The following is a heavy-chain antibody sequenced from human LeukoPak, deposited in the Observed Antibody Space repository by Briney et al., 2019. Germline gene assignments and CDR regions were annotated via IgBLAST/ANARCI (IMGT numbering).Heavy chain of an antibody. CDR3: ARVHYDFWSGYYGY. CDR1: GFTFSSYW. V-gene: IGHV3-7*01. D-gene: IGHD3-3*01. J-gene: IGHJ4*02. Sequence: PGGSLRLSCAASGFTFSSYWMSWVRQAPGKGLEWVANIKRDGSEKYYVDSVKGRFTISRDNAKNSLYLQMNSLRAEDTAVYYCARVHYDFWSGYYGYWGQGTLVTVSS. CDR2: IKRDGSEK.